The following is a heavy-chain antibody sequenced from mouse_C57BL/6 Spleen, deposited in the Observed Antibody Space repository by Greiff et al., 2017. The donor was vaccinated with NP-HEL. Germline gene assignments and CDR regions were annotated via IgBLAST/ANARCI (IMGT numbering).Heavy chain of an antibody. V-gene: IGHV1-26*01. J-gene: IGHJ2*01. CDR1: GYTFTDYY. D-gene: IGHD2-3*01. CDR3: ARRAYGDGYYGDYFDY. CDR2: INPNNGGT. Sequence: VQLQQSGPELVKPGASVKISCKASGYTFTDYYMNWVKQSHGKSLEWIGDINPNNGGTSYNQKFKGKATLTVDKSSSTAYMELRSLTSEDSAVYYCARRAYGDGYYGDYFDYWGQGTTRTVSS.